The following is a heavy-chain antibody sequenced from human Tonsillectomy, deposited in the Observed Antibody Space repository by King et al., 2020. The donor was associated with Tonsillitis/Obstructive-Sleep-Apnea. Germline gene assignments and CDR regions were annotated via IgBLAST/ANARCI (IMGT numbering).Heavy chain of an antibody. CDR3: ARHVRDGYGTNFDY. CDR2: IYYTGST. D-gene: IGHD5-24*01. CDR1: GHSIRSSSYY. Sequence: QLQESGPGLVKPSETLSLTCSVSGHSIRSSSYYWGWIRQPPGKGLEWIGTIYYTGSTYYNPSLKSRVTISVDTSKNQFCLKLTSVTAADTAVYYCARHVRDGYGTNFDYWGQGTLVTVSS. V-gene: IGHV4-39*01. J-gene: IGHJ4*02.